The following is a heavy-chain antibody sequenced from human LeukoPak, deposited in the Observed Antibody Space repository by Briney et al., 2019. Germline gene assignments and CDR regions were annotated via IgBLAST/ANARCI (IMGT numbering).Heavy chain of an antibody. Sequence: SETLSLTCAVQGASLRGSYWSWIRQPPGKGLQWIGQIDHSGSTHSIPSLKSRVTTSLDTSQSQVSLKVNSVTAADTAVYFCARGGNGWYFDLWGRGTLVTVSS. D-gene: IGHD1-14*01. CDR2: IDHSGST. V-gene: IGHV4-34*01. CDR3: ARGGNGWYFDL. CDR1: GASLRGSY. J-gene: IGHJ2*01.